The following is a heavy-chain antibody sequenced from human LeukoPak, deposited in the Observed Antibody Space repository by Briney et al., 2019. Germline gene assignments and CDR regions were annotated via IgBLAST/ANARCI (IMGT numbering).Heavy chain of an antibody. D-gene: IGHD3-22*01. CDR3: ARQVIVSYFDY. CDR2: IYYSGST. J-gene: IGHJ4*02. Sequence: PSETLSLTCTVSGGSISSSSYYWGWIRQPPGKGLEWIGSIYYSGSTYYNPSLKSRVTISVDTSKNQFSLKLSSVTAADTAVYYCARQVIVSYFDYWGQGTLVTVSS. CDR1: GGSISSSSYY. V-gene: IGHV4-39*01.